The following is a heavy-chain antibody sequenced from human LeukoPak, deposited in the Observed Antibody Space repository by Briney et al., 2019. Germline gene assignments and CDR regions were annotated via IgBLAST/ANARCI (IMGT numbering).Heavy chain of an antibody. J-gene: IGHJ4*02. V-gene: IGHV3-30-3*01. Sequence: GRSLRLSCAASGFTFSSYAMRWVRQAPGKGLEWVAVISYDGSNKYYADSVKGRFTISRDNSKNTLYLQMNSLRAEDTAVYYCARDNPTQHEEQLAGYFDYWGQGTLVTVSS. CDR1: GFTFSSYA. CDR2: ISYDGSNK. D-gene: IGHD6-6*01. CDR3: ARDNPTQHEEQLAGYFDY.